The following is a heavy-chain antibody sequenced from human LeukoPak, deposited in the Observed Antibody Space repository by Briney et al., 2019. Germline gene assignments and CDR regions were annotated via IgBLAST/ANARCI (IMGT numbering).Heavy chain of an antibody. V-gene: IGHV1-8*01. CDR3: ARGLSTGSPLGY. Sequence: ASVKVSCKASGYTFTSYDINWVRQATGQGREWMGWMNPNSGNTGYAQKFQGRVTMTRNTSISTAYMELSSLRSEDTAVYYCARGLSTGSPLGYWGQGTLVTVSS. CDR2: MNPNSGNT. CDR1: GYTFTSYD. D-gene: IGHD7-27*01. J-gene: IGHJ4*02.